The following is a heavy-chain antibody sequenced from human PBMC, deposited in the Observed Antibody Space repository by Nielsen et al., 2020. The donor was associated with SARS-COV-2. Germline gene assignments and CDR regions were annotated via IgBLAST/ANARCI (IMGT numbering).Heavy chain of an antibody. CDR1: GESISTSNFY. Sequence: SETLSLTCEVSGESISTSNFYWSWIRQPPGKGLEWIGNMMYAESAYHNPSLKSRLTMSADRSKNQFSLKLTSLTAADTAVYYCARQPFEYTYGTGWLDPWGQGTLVIVSS. D-gene: IGHD5-18*01. J-gene: IGHJ5*02. V-gene: IGHV4-39*01. CDR2: MMYAESA. CDR3: ARQPFEYTYGTGWLDP.